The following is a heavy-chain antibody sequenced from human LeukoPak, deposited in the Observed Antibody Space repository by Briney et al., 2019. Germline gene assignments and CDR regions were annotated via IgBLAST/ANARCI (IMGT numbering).Heavy chain of an antibody. CDR3: ASAGYSDYFDY. CDR2: ISYDGSNK. V-gene: IGHV3-30*04. CDR1: GFTFSSYA. D-gene: IGHD2-15*01. Sequence: PGGSLRLSCAASGFTFSSYAMHWVRQAPGKGLEWVAVISYDGSNKYYADSVKGRFTIPRDNSKNTLYLQMNSLRAEDTAVYYCASAGYSDYFDYWGQGTLVTVSS. J-gene: IGHJ4*02.